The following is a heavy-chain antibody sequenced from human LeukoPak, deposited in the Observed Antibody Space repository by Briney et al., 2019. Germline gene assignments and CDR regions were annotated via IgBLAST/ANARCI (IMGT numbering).Heavy chain of an antibody. V-gene: IGHV4-39*07. CDR2: IYYSGST. J-gene: IGHJ4*02. Sequence: SETLSLTCTVSGGSISSSSYYWGWIRQPPGKGLEWIGSIYYSGSTYYNPSLKSRVTISVDTSKNQFSLKLSSVTAADTAVYYCARDVMRQQLVPYFDYWGQGTLVTVSS. D-gene: IGHD6-13*01. CDR1: GGSISSSSYY. CDR3: ARDVMRQQLVPYFDY.